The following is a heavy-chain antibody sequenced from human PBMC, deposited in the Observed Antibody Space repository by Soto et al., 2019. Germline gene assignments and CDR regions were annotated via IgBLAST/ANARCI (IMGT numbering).Heavy chain of an antibody. D-gene: IGHD6-19*01. CDR3: ARVDRGSAWYKGDYFDF. CDR2: IYYSGST. CDR1: GGSISSGDYY. V-gene: IGHV4-30-4*01. Sequence: SETLSLTCTVSGGSISSGDYYWSWIRQPPGKGLEWIGYIYYSGSTYYNPSLKSRVTISIDTSKNQFSLKLSSVTAADTAVYYCARVDRGSAWYKGDYFDFWGQGTLVTVSS. J-gene: IGHJ4*02.